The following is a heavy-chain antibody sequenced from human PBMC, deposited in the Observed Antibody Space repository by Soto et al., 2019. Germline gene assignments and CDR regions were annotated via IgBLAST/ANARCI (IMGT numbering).Heavy chain of an antibody. CDR2: ISGSGGST. CDR3: AKDDIVVAFWTMDV. CDR1: GFTFSSYA. D-gene: IGHD2-2*01. J-gene: IGHJ6*03. V-gene: IGHV3-23*01. Sequence: GGSRRPSCPASGFTFSSYAMSWVRQPPGKGLEWVSAISGSGGSTYYADSVKGRFTISRDNSKNTLYLQMNSLRAEDTAVYYCAKDDIVVAFWTMDVWGKGTTVTVSS.